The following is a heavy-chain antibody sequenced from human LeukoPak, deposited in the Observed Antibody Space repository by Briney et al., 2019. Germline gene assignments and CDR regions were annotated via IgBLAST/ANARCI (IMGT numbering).Heavy chain of an antibody. J-gene: IGHJ5*02. Sequence: GGSLRLSCAASGFTFSSYAMHWVRQAPGKGLEWVAVISYDGSNKYYADSVKGRFTISRDNSKNTLYLQMNSLRAEDTAVYYCARGGVYYDFWSGQNWFDPWGQGTLVTVSS. CDR1: GFTFSSYA. V-gene: IGHV3-30-3*01. D-gene: IGHD3-3*01. CDR2: ISYDGSNK. CDR3: ARGGVYYDFWSGQNWFDP.